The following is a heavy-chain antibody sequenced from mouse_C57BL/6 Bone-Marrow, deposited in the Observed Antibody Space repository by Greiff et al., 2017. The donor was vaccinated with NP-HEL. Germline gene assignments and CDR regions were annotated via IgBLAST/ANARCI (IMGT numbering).Heavy chain of an antibody. CDR1: GFNIKDDY. V-gene: IGHV14-4*01. CDR2: IDPENGDT. Sequence: SGAELVRPGASVKLSCTVSGFNIKDDYMHWVKQRPEQGLEWIGWIDPENGDTEYASKFQGKATITADTSSNTAYLQLSSLTSEDTAAAYCTTGGSSLYAMDYWGQGTSVTVSS. D-gene: IGHD1-1*01. CDR3: TTGGSSLYAMDY. J-gene: IGHJ4*01.